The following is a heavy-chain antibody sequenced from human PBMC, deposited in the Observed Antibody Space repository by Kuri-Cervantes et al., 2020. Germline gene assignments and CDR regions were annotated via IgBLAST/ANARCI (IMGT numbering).Heavy chain of an antibody. Sequence: SETLSPTSAVSGYSISSGYYWNWIRQSPGWGLEWNGEINHCGSPNYNPSLKSRANISVDTSKNHVSLNPNSVTAADSAVYYCARGGGVPAAIGDLDYWGQGTQVTVSS. D-gene: IGHD2-2*01. CDR2: INHCGSP. CDR3: ARGGGVPAAIGDLDY. V-gene: IGHV4-34*01. CDR1: GYSISSGYY. J-gene: IGHJ4*02.